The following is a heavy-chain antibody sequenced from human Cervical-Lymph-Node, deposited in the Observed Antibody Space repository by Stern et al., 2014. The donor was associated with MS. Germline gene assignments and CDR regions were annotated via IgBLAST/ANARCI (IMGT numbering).Heavy chain of an antibody. CDR2: MYHSGST. Sequence: VQLVESGPGLVKPSQTLSLTCTVSGGSVSSGGYYWSWIRQHPGKGLEWIGSMYHSGSTYYNPYLKSRVTLSVEKSTNQFSLKLSSVTAADTAVYYCARLLTSGYSRHFDYWGQGTLITVSS. CDR1: GGSVSSGGYY. V-gene: IGHV4-31*03. D-gene: IGHD5-12*01. J-gene: IGHJ4*02. CDR3: ARLLTSGYSRHFDY.